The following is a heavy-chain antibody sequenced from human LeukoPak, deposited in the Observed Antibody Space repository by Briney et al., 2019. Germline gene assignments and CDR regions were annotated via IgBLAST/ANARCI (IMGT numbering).Heavy chain of an antibody. D-gene: IGHD3-16*02. CDR3: ARDLTPYYDYVWGSYREDAFDV. J-gene: IGHJ3*01. CDR1: RGTFSSYA. Sequence: ASVKVSRKASRGTFSSYAISSVRQAPGQGLEWMGSIFPILGVAHYAQKCQGRVTITADKSTSTAYMELSSMRSEVTAVYCCARDLTPYYDYVWGSYREDAFDVWGQGTMVTVSS. CDR2: IFPILGVA. V-gene: IGHV1-69*04.